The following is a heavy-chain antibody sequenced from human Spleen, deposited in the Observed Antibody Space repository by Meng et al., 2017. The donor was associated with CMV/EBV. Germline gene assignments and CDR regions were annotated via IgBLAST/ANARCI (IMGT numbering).Heavy chain of an antibody. CDR2: ISAYHGNT. CDR3: ARDAGYCSSTSCYPFDS. D-gene: IGHD2-2*01. V-gene: IGHV1-18*01. Sequence: ASVKVSCKASGGTFSSYAISWVRQAPGQGLEWMGWISAYHGNTKYSQKFQGRVTMTTDTSTSTAYMELRSLRSDDTALYYCARDAGYCSSTSCYPFDSWGQGTLVTVSS. J-gene: IGHJ4*02. CDR1: GGTFSSYA.